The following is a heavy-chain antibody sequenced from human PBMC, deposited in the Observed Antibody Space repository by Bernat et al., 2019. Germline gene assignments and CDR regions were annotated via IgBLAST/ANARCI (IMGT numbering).Heavy chain of an antibody. CDR3: ARAMIKGYSSGWYVGEFDY. CDR2: ISYDGSNK. D-gene: IGHD6-19*01. Sequence: QVQLVESGGGVVQPGRSLRLSCAASGFTFSSYAMHWVRQAPGKGLEWVAVISYDGSNKYYADSVKGRFTISRDNSKNTLYLQMNSLRAEDTAVYYCARAMIKGYSSGWYVGEFDYWGQGTLVTVSS. V-gene: IGHV3-30*01. CDR1: GFTFSSYA. J-gene: IGHJ4*02.